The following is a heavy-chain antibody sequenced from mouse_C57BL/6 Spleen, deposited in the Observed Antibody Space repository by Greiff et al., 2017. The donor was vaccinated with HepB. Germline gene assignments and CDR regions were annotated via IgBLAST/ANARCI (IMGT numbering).Heavy chain of an antibody. D-gene: IGHD2-5*01. CDR2: ISSGSRTI. J-gene: IGHJ1*03. Sequence: EVQGVESGGGVVKPGGSLKLYGAASGFTCSDYGMHWVRQAPEKGLEGVAYISSGSRTIDYADTVKGRFTISRDNAKNTLFLQMTSRRSEDTAMYYCARRAYSNLHWYFDVWGTGTTVTVSS. V-gene: IGHV5-17*01. CDR3: ARRAYSNLHWYFDV. CDR1: GFTCSDYG.